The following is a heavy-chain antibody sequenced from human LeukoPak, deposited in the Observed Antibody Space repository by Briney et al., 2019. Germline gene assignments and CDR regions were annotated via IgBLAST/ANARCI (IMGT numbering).Heavy chain of an antibody. Sequence: GGSLRLSCAASGFSFGSYWMYWVRQGPGKGLVWVSRINTDGSTTHYADSVKGRFTISRDNAKNTLYMQMSSLRAEDTAVYYCARDVGSSSVMNLWGEGTTVTVSS. CDR2: INTDGSTT. V-gene: IGHV3-74*01. D-gene: IGHD6-6*01. CDR3: ARDVGSSSVMNL. J-gene: IGHJ6*03. CDR1: GFSFGSYW.